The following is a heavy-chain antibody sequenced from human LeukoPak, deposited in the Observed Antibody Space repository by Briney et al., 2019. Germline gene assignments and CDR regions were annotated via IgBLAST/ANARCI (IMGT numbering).Heavy chain of an antibody. CDR3: ARAVEYSYGNWFDP. D-gene: IGHD5-18*01. CDR1: GYTFTSYG. V-gene: IGHV1-18*01. J-gene: IGHJ5*02. Sequence: ASVKVSCKASGYTFTSYGISWVRQAPGQGLEWMGWISAYNGNTNYAQKLQGRVTMTTDTSPSTAYMELRSLRSDDTAVYYCARAVEYSYGNWFDPWGQGTLVTVSS. CDR2: ISAYNGNT.